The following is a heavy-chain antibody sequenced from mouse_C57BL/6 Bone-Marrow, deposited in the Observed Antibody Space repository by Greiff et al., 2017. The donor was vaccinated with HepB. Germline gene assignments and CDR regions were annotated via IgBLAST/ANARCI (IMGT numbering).Heavy chain of an antibody. J-gene: IGHJ2*01. CDR1: GYTFTSYW. Sequence: QVQLQQPGAELVMPGASVKLSCKASGYTFTSYWMHWVKQRPGQGLEWIGEIDPYDSYTNYNQKFKGKSTLTVDKSSSTAYMQLSSLTSEDSAVYYCARGGGYYGSSPFFDYWGQGTTLTVSS. V-gene: IGHV1-69*01. CDR3: ARGGGYYGSSPFFDY. CDR2: IDPYDSYT. D-gene: IGHD1-1*01.